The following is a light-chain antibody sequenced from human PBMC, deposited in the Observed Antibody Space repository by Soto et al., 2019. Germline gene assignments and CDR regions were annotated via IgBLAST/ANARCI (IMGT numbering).Light chain of an antibody. CDR1: SSNIGAGYD. Sequence: QSVLTQPPSVSGAPGQRVTISCTGSSSNIGAGYDVHWYQQRPGTAPKLLIYGNKNRPSGVPDRFSGSKSGTSASLAITGLNAEDDAAYYCGSYTRSSTLFGTGTKVTVL. CDR3: GSYTRSSTL. V-gene: IGLV1-40*01. J-gene: IGLJ1*01. CDR2: GNK.